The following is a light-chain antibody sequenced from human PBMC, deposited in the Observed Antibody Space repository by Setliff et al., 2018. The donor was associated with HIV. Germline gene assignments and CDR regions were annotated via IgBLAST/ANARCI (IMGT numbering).Light chain of an antibody. V-gene: IGLV1-40*01. CDR3: QSYDSSLSGFYV. CDR2: GDS. Sequence: SVLTQPPSVSGAPGQRVTISCTGSSSNIGTGYDVHWYQHLPGTAPKLLIYGDSNRPSGVPDRFSGSKSGTSASLAITGLQAEDEVDYYCQSYDSSLSGFYVFGTGTKVTVL. CDR1: SSNIGTGYD. J-gene: IGLJ1*01.